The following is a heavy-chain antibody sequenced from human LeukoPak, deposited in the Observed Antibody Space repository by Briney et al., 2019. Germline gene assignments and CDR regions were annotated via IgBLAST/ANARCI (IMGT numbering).Heavy chain of an antibody. Sequence: PGGSLRLSCAASGFTFSSYAMSWVRQAPGKGLEWVSAISGSGGSTYYADSVKGRFTISRDNSKNTLYLQMNSLRAEDTAVYYCAKDLGYSSSSPFDYWGQGTLVTVSP. CDR2: ISGSGGST. J-gene: IGHJ4*02. V-gene: IGHV3-23*01. D-gene: IGHD6-6*01. CDR3: AKDLGYSSSSPFDY. CDR1: GFTFSSYA.